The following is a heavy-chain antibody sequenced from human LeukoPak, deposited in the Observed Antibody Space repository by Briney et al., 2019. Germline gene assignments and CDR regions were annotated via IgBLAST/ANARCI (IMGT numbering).Heavy chain of an antibody. Sequence: VASVKVSCKASGYTFTSYYMHWVRQAPGQGLEWMGIINPGGGSTSYAQKFQGRVTMTRDTSTGTVYMELSSLRSEDTAVYYCARATVQLERVPAFDIWGQGTMVTVSS. J-gene: IGHJ3*02. CDR2: INPGGGST. CDR3: ARATVQLERVPAFDI. CDR1: GYTFTSYY. D-gene: IGHD1-1*01. V-gene: IGHV1-46*01.